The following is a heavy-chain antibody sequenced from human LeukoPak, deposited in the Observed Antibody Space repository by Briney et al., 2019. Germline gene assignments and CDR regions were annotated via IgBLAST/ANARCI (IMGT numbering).Heavy chain of an antibody. D-gene: IGHD5-12*01. CDR3: TRDRLSKWFDP. J-gene: IGHJ5*02. CDR2: IIPILGIA. V-gene: IGHV1-69*04. CDR1: GGTFSSYA. Sequence: SVKVSFKASGGTFSSYAISWVRQAPGQGLEWMGRIIPILGIANYAQKFQGRVTITADKSTSTAYMELSSLRSEDTAMYYCTRDRLSKWFDPWGQGTLVTVSS.